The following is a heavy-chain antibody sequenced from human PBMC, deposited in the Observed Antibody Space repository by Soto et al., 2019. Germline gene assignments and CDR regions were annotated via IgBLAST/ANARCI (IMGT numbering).Heavy chain of an antibody. Sequence: GGSLRLSCAASGFTFSSYNMNWVRQAPGKGLEWVSYITSSSSTIYYADSVKGRSTISRDNAKNSLYLQMNSLRAEDTAIYYCAKLGSSSWSPHYYFDYWGQGTLVTVSS. CDR2: ITSSSSTI. J-gene: IGHJ4*02. V-gene: IGHV3-48*01. CDR3: AKLGSSSWSPHYYFDY. CDR1: GFTFSSYN. D-gene: IGHD2-2*01.